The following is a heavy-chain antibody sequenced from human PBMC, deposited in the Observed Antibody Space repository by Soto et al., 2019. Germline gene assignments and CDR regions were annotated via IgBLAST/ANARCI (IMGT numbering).Heavy chain of an antibody. CDR1: GYTFTSYG. V-gene: IGHV1-18*01. Sequence: ASVKVSCKASGYTFTSYGISWVQQAPGQGLEWMGWISAYNGNTNYAQKLQGRVTMTTDTSTSTAYMELRSLRSDDTAVYYCALVGGYSSSHPFDYWGQGTLVTVSS. D-gene: IGHD6-13*01. CDR2: ISAYNGNT. J-gene: IGHJ4*02. CDR3: ALVGGYSSSHPFDY.